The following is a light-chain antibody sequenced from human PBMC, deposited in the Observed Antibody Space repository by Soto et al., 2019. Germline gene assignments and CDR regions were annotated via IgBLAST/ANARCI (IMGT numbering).Light chain of an antibody. CDR3: NSYTSKSTVV. CDR1: SSDVGGYNY. V-gene: IGLV2-14*01. J-gene: IGLJ1*01. CDR2: EVS. Sequence: QSALTQPASVSGSPGQSITISCTGTSSDVGGYNYVSWYQQNPGKAPKLIIYEVSNRPSGVSNRFSGSKSGNTASLTISGLQAEDEADYYCNSYTSKSTVVFGTGTKLTVL.